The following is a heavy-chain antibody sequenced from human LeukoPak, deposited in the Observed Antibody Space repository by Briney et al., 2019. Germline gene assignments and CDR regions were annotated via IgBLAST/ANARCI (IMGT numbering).Heavy chain of an antibody. J-gene: IGHJ6*02. CDR2: ISYDGSNK. V-gene: IGHV3-30-3*01. Sequence: PGGSLRLSCAASGFTFSSYAMHWVRQAPGKWLEWVAVISYDGSNKYYADSVKGRSTISRDNSKNTLYLQINSLRAEDTAVYCCARDPPPAASYGMDVWGQGTTVTVSS. D-gene: IGHD2-2*01. CDR3: ARDPPPAASYGMDV. CDR1: GFTFSSYA.